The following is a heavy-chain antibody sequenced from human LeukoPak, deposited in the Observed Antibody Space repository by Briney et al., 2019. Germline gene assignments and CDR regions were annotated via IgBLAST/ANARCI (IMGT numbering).Heavy chain of an antibody. CDR1: GYTFTSYD. J-gene: IGHJ5*02. CDR2: ISAYNGNT. Sequence: ASVKVSCKASGYTFTSYDINWVRQAPGQGLEWMGWISAYNGNTNYAQKLQGRVTMTTDTSTSTAYMELRSLRSDDTAVYYCARDLIVVVPAAIPDNWFDPWGQGTLVTVSS. V-gene: IGHV1-18*01. D-gene: IGHD2-2*02. CDR3: ARDLIVVVPAAIPDNWFDP.